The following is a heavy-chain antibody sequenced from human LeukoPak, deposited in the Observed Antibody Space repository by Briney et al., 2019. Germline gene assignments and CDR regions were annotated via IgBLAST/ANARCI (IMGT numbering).Heavy chain of an antibody. CDR1: IGSISSSKW. D-gene: IGHD1/OR15-1a*01. CDR3: ARQKWEQQGRDYYFNGLDV. Sequence: SETLSLTCSVSIGSISSSKWWSWVRQSPVKGLEWIGEIYLYGTTNYNPSFTSRVTMSVDRSRNQFSLKLTSVTAADTAVYYCARQKWEQQGRDYYFNGLDVWGPGTTDIVSS. V-gene: IGHV4-4*02. J-gene: IGHJ6*02. CDR2: IYLYGTT.